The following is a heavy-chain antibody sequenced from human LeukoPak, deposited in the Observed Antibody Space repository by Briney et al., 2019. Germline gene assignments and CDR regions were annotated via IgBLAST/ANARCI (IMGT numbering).Heavy chain of an antibody. CDR3: ARANQQWLNIDY. CDR2: IYYSGST. J-gene: IGHJ6*04. Sequence: SETLSLTCTVSGGSISSSSYYWGWIRQPPGKGLEWIGSIYYSGSTYYNPSLKSRVTISVDTSKNQFSLKLSSVTAADTAVYYCARANQQWLNIDYWGKGTTVTVSS. V-gene: IGHV4-39*07. D-gene: IGHD6-19*01. CDR1: GGSISSSSYY.